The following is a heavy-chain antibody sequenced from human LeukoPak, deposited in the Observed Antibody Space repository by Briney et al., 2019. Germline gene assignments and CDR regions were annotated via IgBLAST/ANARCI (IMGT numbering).Heavy chain of an antibody. J-gene: IGHJ6*03. Sequence: GGSLRLSCAASGFTFSSYEMNWVRQAPGKGLEWVSYISSSGSTIYYADSVKGRFTISRDNAKNSLYLQMNSLRAEDTAVYYCARVGRYSSGWYLNYYYYMDVWGKGTTVTVSS. CDR3: ARVGRYSSGWYLNYYYYMDV. D-gene: IGHD6-19*01. CDR2: ISSSGSTI. CDR1: GFTFSSYE. V-gene: IGHV3-48*03.